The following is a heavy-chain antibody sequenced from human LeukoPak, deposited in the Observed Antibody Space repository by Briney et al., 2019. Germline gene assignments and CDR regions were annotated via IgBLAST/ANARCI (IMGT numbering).Heavy chain of an antibody. V-gene: IGHV4-4*02. CDR3: ARETGILTGLDAFDI. D-gene: IGHD3-9*01. CDR2: IYHSGST. CDR1: GGSISSSNW. Sequence: SETLSLTCAVSGGSISSSNWWSWVRQPPGKGLEWIGEIYHSGSTNYSPSLKSRVTISVDKSKNQFSLKLSSVTAADTAVYYCARETGILTGLDAFDIWGQGTMVTVSS. J-gene: IGHJ3*02.